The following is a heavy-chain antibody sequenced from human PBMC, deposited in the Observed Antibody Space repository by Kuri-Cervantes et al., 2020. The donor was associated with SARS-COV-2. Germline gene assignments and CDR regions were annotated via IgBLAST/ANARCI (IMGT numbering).Heavy chain of an antibody. CDR3: AREAVLPSDAFDI. J-gene: IGHJ3*02. V-gene: IGHV3-21*01. CDR2: ISSSSSYI. Sequence: GESLKISCAASGFTFSSYSMNWVRQAPGKGLEWVSSISSSSSYIYYADSVKGRFTISRDNAKNSLYLQMNSLRAEDTAVYYCAREAVLPSDAFDIWGQGTMVTVSS. D-gene: IGHD2-8*02. CDR1: GFTFSSYS.